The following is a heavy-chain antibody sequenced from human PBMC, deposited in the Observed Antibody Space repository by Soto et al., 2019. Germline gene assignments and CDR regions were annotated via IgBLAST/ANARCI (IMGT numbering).Heavy chain of an antibody. CDR2: ISGSGGST. CDR3: AKGGYCSSTSCYLVGYYYGMDV. V-gene: IGHV3-23*01. J-gene: IGHJ6*02. CDR1: GFTFSSYA. Sequence: EVQLLESGGGLVQPGGSLRLSCAASGFTFSSYAMSWVRQAPGKGLEWVSAISGSGGSTYYADSVKGRFTISRDNSRNTLSLQMNSLRVEDTAVYYCAKGGYCSSTSCYLVGYYYGMDVWGQGTLVTVSS. D-gene: IGHD2-2*01.